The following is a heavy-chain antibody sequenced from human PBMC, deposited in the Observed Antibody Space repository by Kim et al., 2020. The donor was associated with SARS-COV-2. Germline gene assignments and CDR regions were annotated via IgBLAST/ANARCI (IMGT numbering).Heavy chain of an antibody. D-gene: IGHD3-10*01. CDR1: GYTFTSYA. Sequence: ASVKVSCKASGYTFTSYAMNWVRQAPGQGLEWMGWINTNTGNPTYAQGFTGRFVFSLDTSVSTAYLQISSLKAEDTAVYYCARSPHLMVREPGRTPLDYWGQGTLVTVSS. CDR2: INTNTGNP. J-gene: IGHJ4*02. CDR3: ARSPHLMVREPGRTPLDY. V-gene: IGHV7-4-1*02.